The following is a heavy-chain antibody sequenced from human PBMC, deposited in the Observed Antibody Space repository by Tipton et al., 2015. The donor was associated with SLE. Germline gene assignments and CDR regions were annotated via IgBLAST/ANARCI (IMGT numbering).Heavy chain of an antibody. CDR3: ARAGLGYAYYYYMDV. CDR2: IYYSGST. CDR1: GFSFSSHA. D-gene: IGHD5-18*01. Sequence: LRLSCAASGFSFSSHAMSWVRQAPGKGLEWIGYIYYSGSTNYNPSLKSRVTISVDTSKNQFSLKLSSVTAADTAVYYCARAGLGYAYYYYMDVWGKGTTVTVSS. J-gene: IGHJ6*03. V-gene: IGHV4-59*11.